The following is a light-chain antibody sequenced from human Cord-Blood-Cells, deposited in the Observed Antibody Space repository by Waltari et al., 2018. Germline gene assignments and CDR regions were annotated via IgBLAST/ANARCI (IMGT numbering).Light chain of an antibody. Sequence: EIVKTQSPATLSVSPGERATLSCRASQSVSSNLAWYQQKPRQAPRLLLYGASTRATGIPARFSGSGSGTEFTLTISSLQSEEFAVYYCQQYNNWPPITFGQGTRLEIK. CDR1: QSVSSN. V-gene: IGKV3-15*01. CDR2: GAS. J-gene: IGKJ5*01. CDR3: QQYNNWPPIT.